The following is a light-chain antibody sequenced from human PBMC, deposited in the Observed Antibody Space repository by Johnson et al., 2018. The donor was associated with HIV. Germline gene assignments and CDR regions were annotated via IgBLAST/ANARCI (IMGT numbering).Light chain of an antibody. CDR2: DNN. CDR3: GTWDSSLSARV. V-gene: IGLV1-51*01. J-gene: IGLJ1*01. CDR1: SSNIGNNY. Sequence: QSILTQPPSVSAAPGQKVTISCSGSSSNIGNNYVSWYQQLPGTAPKLLIYDNNKRHLGIPDRFSGSKSGTSATLGITGLQTGDEADYYCGTWDSSLSARVFVTGTNVTVL.